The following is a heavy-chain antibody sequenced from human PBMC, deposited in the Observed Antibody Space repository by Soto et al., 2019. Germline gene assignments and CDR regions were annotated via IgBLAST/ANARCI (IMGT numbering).Heavy chain of an antibody. Sequence: SETLSLTCAVYGGSFSGYYWSRIRQPPGKGLEWIGEINHSGSTNYNPSLKSRVTISVDTSKNQFSLKLSSVTAADTAVYHCARFVRSCSATTCSTRADVWGQGITVTVSS. J-gene: IGHJ6*02. V-gene: IGHV4-34*01. D-gene: IGHD2-2*01. CDR1: GGSFSGYY. CDR3: ARFVRSCSATTCSTRADV. CDR2: INHSGST.